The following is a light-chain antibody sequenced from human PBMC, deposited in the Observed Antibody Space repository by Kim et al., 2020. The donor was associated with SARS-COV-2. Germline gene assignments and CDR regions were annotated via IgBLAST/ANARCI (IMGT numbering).Light chain of an antibody. CDR1: QSISSW. CDR2: KAS. Sequence: DIQMTQSPSTLSASLGDRVTITCRSSQSISSWLAWYQQKPGKAPKLLIFKASSLESGVPSRFSGSGSGTEFTLTISSLQPDDFATYFCQQYKGYPWTFGQGTKVEIK. CDR3: QQYKGYPWT. V-gene: IGKV1-5*03. J-gene: IGKJ1*01.